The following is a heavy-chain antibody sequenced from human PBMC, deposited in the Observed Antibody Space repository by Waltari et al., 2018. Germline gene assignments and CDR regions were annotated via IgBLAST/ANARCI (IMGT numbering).Heavy chain of an antibody. CDR1: GYSFTGYY. J-gene: IGHJ2*01. Sequence: QVQLVQSGAEMKKPGASVKVSCKASGYSFTGYYLHGVRQAPGHGLEWMCLINLNGGANYDETCKDRVTMTRDTFLHTAYMELKRLTFDDTATYFCVRGDVVDLYFDLWGRGTQVAVSS. CDR3: VRGDVVDLYFDL. V-gene: IGHV1-2*02. D-gene: IGHD2-15*01. CDR2: INLNGGA.